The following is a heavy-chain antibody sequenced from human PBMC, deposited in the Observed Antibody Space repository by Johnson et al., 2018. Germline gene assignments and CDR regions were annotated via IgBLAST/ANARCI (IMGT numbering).Heavy chain of an antibody. CDR3: LVGAFDI. Sequence: VQLVQSGGGLVQPGGSLRLSCAASGFTVSSNYMSWVRQAPGKGLEWVSAIGTAGDTYYPGSVKGRFTISRENAKNSLYLQMNSLRAGDTAVYYCLVGAFDIWGQGTMVTVSS. CDR1: GFTVSSNY. J-gene: IGHJ3*02. D-gene: IGHD2-15*01. CDR2: IGTAGDT. V-gene: IGHV3-13*01.